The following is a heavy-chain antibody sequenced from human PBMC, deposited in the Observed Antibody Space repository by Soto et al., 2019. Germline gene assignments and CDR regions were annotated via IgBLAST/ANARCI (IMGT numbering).Heavy chain of an antibody. Sequence: QVQLVQSGAEVKKPGSSVKVSCKASGGTFSSYTISWVRQAPGQGLEWMGRIIPILGKANYAQKFQGRVTITADKSTSTAYMELSSLRSEDTAVYYCARTGRYYGSGSYSHNWFDPWGQGTLVTVSS. D-gene: IGHD3-10*01. CDR1: GGTFSSYT. CDR3: ARTGRYYGSGSYSHNWFDP. CDR2: IIPILGKA. J-gene: IGHJ5*02. V-gene: IGHV1-69*02.